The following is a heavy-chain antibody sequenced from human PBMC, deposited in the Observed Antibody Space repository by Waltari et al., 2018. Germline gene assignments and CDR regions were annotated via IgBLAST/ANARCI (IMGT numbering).Heavy chain of an antibody. D-gene: IGHD6-19*01. CDR1: GGSFSGYY. V-gene: IGHV4-34*01. Sequence: QVQLQQWGAGLFKPSETLSLTCAVYGGSFSGYYWSWLRQPPGKGLEWIGEINHSGSTNSNPSLKSRVTIAVDTSKNQFSLKLSSVTAADTAVYYCARGRYATPYSSGWWGRFDPWGQGTLVTVSS. CDR2: INHSGST. J-gene: IGHJ5*02. CDR3: ARGRYATPYSSGWWGRFDP.